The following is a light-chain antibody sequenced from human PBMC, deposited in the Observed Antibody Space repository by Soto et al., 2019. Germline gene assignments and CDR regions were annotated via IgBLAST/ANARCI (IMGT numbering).Light chain of an antibody. CDR2: DAS. CDR3: QHHTVCPT. Sequence: EIVLTQSPATLSLSPGERATLSCRASQSVYTSLAWYQQKPGQAPRLLISDASNRATGISVRFSGSGSGTDFTPTISGLNPEDVAVYYCQHHTVCPTFGHGTKVQIK. CDR1: QSVYTS. J-gene: IGKJ1*01. V-gene: IGKV3-11*01.